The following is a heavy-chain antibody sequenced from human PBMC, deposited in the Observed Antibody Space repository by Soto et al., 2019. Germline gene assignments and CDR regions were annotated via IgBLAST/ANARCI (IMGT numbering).Heavy chain of an antibody. CDR1: GFTCNAYA. D-gene: IGHD4-4*01. CDR2: IGGSGGNR. Sequence: DVQLLESGGGLVQPGGSLRLSRAASGFTCNAYAMTWVRQAPGKGLEWVSAIGGSGGNRYYAGSVRGRFTISRDNSKDTVDLQMNSLRVEDTAVYYCARVASDYINSVDHWGQGILVSVSS. V-gene: IGHV3-23*01. CDR3: ARVASDYINSVDH. J-gene: IGHJ4*02.